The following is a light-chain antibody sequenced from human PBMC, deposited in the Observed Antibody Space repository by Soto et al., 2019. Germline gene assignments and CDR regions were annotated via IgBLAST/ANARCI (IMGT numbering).Light chain of an antibody. CDR2: AAS. V-gene: IGKV1-39*01. J-gene: IGKJ4*01. Sequence: QMTQSPSSLSASVGDRVTITCQASQDIRNYLNWYQQKPGKAPKLLIYAASSLQRGVPSRFSGSGSGTDFTLTISSLQPEDFASYYCQQSYSAPLTFGGGTKVEIK. CDR3: QQSYSAPLT. CDR1: QDIRNY.